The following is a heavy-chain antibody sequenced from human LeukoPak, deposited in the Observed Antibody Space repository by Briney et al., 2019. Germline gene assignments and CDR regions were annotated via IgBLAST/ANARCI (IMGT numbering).Heavy chain of an antibody. J-gene: IGHJ4*02. V-gene: IGHV3-53*01. CDR3: ARSTVTTGLFLFDY. Sequence: GGSLRLSCAASGFTVSSNYMSWVRQAPGKGLEWVSVIYSSDSTYYADSVKGRFTISRDNSKNTLYLQMNSLRADDTAVYYCARSTVTTGLFLFDYWGQGTLVTVSS. CDR2: IYSSDST. CDR1: GFTVSSNY. D-gene: IGHD4-17*01.